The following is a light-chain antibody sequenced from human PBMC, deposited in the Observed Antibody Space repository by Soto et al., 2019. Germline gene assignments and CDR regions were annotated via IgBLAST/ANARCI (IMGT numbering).Light chain of an antibody. J-gene: IGKJ1*01. CDR1: QTVSSSY. CDR3: QHYSSFSRT. Sequence: EIVLTQSPGTLSLSPGERGTLSCRASQTVSSSYLAWYQQKPGQAPRLLIYGASNRATDIPDRFSGSGSGTDFTLTISGLEPEDFAVYYCQHYSSFSRTSGQGTKVEIK. V-gene: IGKV3-20*01. CDR2: GAS.